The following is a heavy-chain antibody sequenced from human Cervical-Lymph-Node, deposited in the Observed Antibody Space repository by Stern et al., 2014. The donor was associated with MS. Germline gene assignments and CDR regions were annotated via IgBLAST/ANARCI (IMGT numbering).Heavy chain of an antibody. CDR3: ARGRYYYDSSGSLYGMDV. J-gene: IGHJ6*02. V-gene: IGHV1-46*03. D-gene: IGHD3-22*01. Sequence: VQLLESGAELKKPGASVKVSCKASGYPFTSYYMHWVRQAPGQGLEWMGIMNPSGGSTSYAQKFQGRVTMTRDTSTSTVYMELSSLRSEDTAVYYCARGRYYYDSSGSLYGMDVWGQGTTVTVSS. CDR2: MNPSGGST. CDR1: GYPFTSYY.